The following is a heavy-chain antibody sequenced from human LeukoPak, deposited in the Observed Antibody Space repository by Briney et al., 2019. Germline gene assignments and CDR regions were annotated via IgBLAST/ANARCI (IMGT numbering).Heavy chain of an antibody. CDR3: AKDGPGYCSGGSCYAFDY. J-gene: IGHJ4*02. CDR1: GFTVSSNY. D-gene: IGHD2-15*01. CDR2: IYSGGST. Sequence: GGSLRLSCAASGFTVSSNYMSWVRQAPGKGLEWVSVIYSGGSTYYADSVKGRFTISRDNSKNTLYLQMNSLRAEDTAVYYCAKDGPGYCSGGSCYAFDYWGQGTLVTVSS. V-gene: IGHV3-66*02.